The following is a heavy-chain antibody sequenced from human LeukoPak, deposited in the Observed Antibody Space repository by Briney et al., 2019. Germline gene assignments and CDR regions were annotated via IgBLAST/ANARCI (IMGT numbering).Heavy chain of an antibody. Sequence: GGSLRLSCSASRFTFRSCGMHWVRQAPGKGLEWVAFISYEGSNTQYADSVKGRFTISRDNSKNTLYLQMNSLRSEDTAIYYCTKEGHYSSGSYPFDDWGQGTLVTVSS. CDR1: RFTFRSCG. CDR3: TKEGHYSSGSYPFDD. D-gene: IGHD3-10*01. CDR2: ISYEGSNT. J-gene: IGHJ4*02. V-gene: IGHV3-30*18.